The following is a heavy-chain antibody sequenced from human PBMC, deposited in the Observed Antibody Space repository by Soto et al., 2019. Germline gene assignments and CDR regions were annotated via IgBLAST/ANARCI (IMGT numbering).Heavy chain of an antibody. CDR2: ISSSSSYI. V-gene: IGHV3-21*01. J-gene: IGHJ4*02. D-gene: IGHD3-3*01. CDR3: ARDMLPLNDFWSGYYAGSLIFDY. Sequence: GGSLRLSCAASGFTFSSYSMNWVRQAPGKGLEWVPSISSSSSYIYYADSVKGRFTISRDNAKNSLYLQMNSLRAEDTAVYYCARDMLPLNDFWSGYYAGSLIFDYWGQGTLVTVSS. CDR1: GFTFSSYS.